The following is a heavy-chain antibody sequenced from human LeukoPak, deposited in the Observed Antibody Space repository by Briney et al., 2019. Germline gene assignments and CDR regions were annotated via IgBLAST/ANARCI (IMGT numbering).Heavy chain of an antibody. CDR2: IYHSGST. D-gene: IGHD6-13*01. Sequence: SEALSLTCTVSGGSLRSYYWSWIRQPAGKGLEWIGRIYHSGSTNENPFLKSRVTMSVDTSKNQFSLRQSSVTAADTAVYYCARDMGTGMAAAFDLWGQGTLVTVSS. J-gene: IGHJ4*02. CDR1: GGSLRSYY. CDR3: ARDMGTGMAAAFDL. V-gene: IGHV4-4*07.